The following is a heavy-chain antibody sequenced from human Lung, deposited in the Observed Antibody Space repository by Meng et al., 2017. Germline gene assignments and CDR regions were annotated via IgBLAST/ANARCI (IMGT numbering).Heavy chain of an antibody. V-gene: IGHV4-34*01. Sequence: QVQLQQWGAGMLKPSETLSLPCVVYGGSFSDYYWSWIRQPPGKGLEWIGEINHSGSTNYNPSLESRATISVDTSQNNLSLKLSSVTAADSAVYYCARGPTTMAHDFDYWGQGTLVTVSS. CDR3: ARGPTTMAHDFDY. CDR2: INHSGST. D-gene: IGHD4-11*01. CDR1: GGSFSDYY. J-gene: IGHJ4*02.